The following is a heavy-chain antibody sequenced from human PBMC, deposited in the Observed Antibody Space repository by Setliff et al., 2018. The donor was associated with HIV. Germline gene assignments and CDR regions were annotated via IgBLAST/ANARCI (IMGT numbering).Heavy chain of an antibody. V-gene: IGHV4-61*01. CDR2: IYYSGGT. Sequence: SETLSLTCTVSGGSVGSGSYYWSWIRQSPGKGLEWIGYIYYSGGTTYNPTLKSRVTMSIDTSKNQFSMKVRSVSAADTAVYYCARDPPGYGDSNDYWGQGMLATVSS. J-gene: IGHJ4*02. CDR1: GGSVGSGSYY. D-gene: IGHD4-17*01. CDR3: ARDPPGYGDSNDY.